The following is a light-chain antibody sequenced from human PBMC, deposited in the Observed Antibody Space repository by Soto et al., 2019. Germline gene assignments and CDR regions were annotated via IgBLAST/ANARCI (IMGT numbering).Light chain of an antibody. CDR3: CSYAGTRTSWV. CDR2: EGT. V-gene: IGLV2-23*01. J-gene: IGLJ1*01. CDR1: SSDVGTFNL. Sequence: QSALTQPASVSGFLGQSITMSCTGSSSDVGTFNLVSWFRQHPGKAPKLLIFEGTKRPSGVSDRFSGSKSGNTASLTISGLQAEDEADYHCCSYAGTRTSWVFGTGTKVTVL.